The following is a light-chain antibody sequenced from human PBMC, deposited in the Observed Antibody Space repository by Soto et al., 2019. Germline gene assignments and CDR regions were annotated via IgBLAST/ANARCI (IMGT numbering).Light chain of an antibody. CDR2: CAS. CDR3: QHYDHCPQT. J-gene: IGKJ4*01. CDR1: QSIRNK. V-gene: IGKV3-15*01. Sequence: EIVMTQSPATVYVSPGERATLYCRASQSIRNKLAWYQQRPGQAHTLVISCASTRSTSVPASFRGSGSGKEFTVNINVLQSEDFALYWCQHYDHCPQTCGGVTKVEIK.